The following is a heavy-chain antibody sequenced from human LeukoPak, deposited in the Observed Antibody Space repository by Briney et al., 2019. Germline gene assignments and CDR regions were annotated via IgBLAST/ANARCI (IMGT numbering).Heavy chain of an antibody. V-gene: IGHV1-2*02. CDR3: ARDSGRYSFDY. Sequence: ASVKVSCNASEYTFTGYYMHWVRQAPGQGLEWMGWINPDSGGTDYAQNFQGRVTMTRDTSISTAYMELSRLGSDDTAVYYCARDSGRYSFDYWGQGTLVTVSS. CDR2: INPDSGGT. D-gene: IGHD1-14*01. J-gene: IGHJ4*02. CDR1: EYTFTGYY.